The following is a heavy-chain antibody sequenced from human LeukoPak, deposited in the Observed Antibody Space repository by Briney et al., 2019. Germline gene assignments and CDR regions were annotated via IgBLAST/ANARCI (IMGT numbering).Heavy chain of an antibody. CDR1: GGSFSGYY. D-gene: IGHD3-3*01. CDR3: ARLFGVVITRVDP. V-gene: IGHV4-34*01. Sequence: SETLSLTCAVYGGSFSGYYWSWIRQPPGKGLEWIGEINHSRSTYYNPSLKSRVTISVDTSKNQFSLKLSSVTAADTAVYYCARLFGVVITRVDPWGQGTLVTVSS. J-gene: IGHJ5*02. CDR2: INHSRST.